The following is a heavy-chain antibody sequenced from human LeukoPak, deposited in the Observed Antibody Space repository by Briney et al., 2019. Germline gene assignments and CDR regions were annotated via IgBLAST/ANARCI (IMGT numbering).Heavy chain of an antibody. D-gene: IGHD6-13*01. CDR2: ISGSGGST. J-gene: IGHJ4*02. Sequence: GGSLRLSCAASGFTFSSYAMSWVRQAPGKGLEWVSAISGSGGSTYYADSVKGRFTISRDNSENTLYLQMNSLRAEDTAVYYCAKGRYSSSWYYFDYWGQGTLVTVSS. V-gene: IGHV3-23*01. CDR1: GFTFSSYA. CDR3: AKGRYSSSWYYFDY.